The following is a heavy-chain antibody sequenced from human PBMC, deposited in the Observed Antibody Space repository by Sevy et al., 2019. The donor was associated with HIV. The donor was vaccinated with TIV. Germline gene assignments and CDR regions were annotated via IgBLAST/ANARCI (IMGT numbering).Heavy chain of an antibody. CDR1: GGTFSSYA. CDR2: IIPIFGTA. D-gene: IGHD2-2*02. J-gene: IGHJ5*02. V-gene: IGHV1-69*13. Sequence: ASVKVSCKASGGTFSSYAISWVRQAPGQGLEWMGGIIPIFGTANYAQKFQGRVTITADESTSTAYMELSSLRSEDTAVYYCARDVYCSSTSCYKGSWFDPWGQGTLVTVSS. CDR3: ARDVYCSSTSCYKGSWFDP.